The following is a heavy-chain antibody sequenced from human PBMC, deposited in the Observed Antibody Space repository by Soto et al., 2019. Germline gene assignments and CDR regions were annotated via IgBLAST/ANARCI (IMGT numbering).Heavy chain of an antibody. CDR1: GYTFTNYA. CDR3: ARGGGTSPFDY. Sequence: ASVTVSCKASGYTFTNYAIHWVRQAPGQRLEWMGWINGGNGNTKYSQNFQGRVTITRDTSASTAYMELSSLRSEDTAVYYCARGGGTSPFDYWGQGTLVTVSS. V-gene: IGHV1-3*01. CDR2: INGGNGNT. J-gene: IGHJ4*02. D-gene: IGHD2-15*01.